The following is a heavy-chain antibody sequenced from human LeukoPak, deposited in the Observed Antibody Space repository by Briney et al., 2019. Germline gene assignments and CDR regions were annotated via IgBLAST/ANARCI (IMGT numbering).Heavy chain of an antibody. V-gene: IGHV4-4*07. CDR3: ARLAAGYCNGGSCYDYYGLDV. CDR2: IYTSGST. Sequence: ETLSLTCTVSGDSISSYYWSWIRQSAGKGLGWIGRIYTSGSTNFNPSLKSRVSMSVDMSNNQFSLRLTTVTAADTAIYYCARLAAGYCNGGSCYDYYGLDVWGQGTTVTVSS. J-gene: IGHJ6*02. CDR1: GDSISSYY. D-gene: IGHD2-15*01.